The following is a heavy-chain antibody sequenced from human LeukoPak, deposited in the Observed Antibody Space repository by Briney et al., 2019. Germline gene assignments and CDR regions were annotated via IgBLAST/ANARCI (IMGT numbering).Heavy chain of an antibody. CDR2: IRYSGRT. CDR1: DDSISRDF. Sequence: PSETLSLTCTASDDSISRDFWTWIRQPPGKGLEWIGYIRYSGRTKYNPSLKRRGTISIKTSNNQISLKLTSVTAADTAIYYCARLPDVSGWPFDYWGQGILVTVSS. D-gene: IGHD6-19*01. J-gene: IGHJ4*02. V-gene: IGHV4-59*01. CDR3: ARLPDVSGWPFDY.